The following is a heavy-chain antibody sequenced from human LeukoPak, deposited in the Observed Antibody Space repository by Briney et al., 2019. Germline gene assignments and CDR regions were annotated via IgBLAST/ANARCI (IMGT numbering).Heavy chain of an antibody. Sequence: PGGSLRLSCAASGFTFNFYAMSWVRQAPGKGPEWVSAISGSGDSTYNADSVKGRFTISRDNSKNTLYLQMNSLRADDTAVYYCAKQGEGLVVSETDYWGQGTLVTVSS. CDR2: ISGSGDST. CDR1: GFTFNFYA. D-gene: IGHD3-10*01. J-gene: IGHJ4*02. V-gene: IGHV3-23*01. CDR3: AKQGEGLVVSETDY.